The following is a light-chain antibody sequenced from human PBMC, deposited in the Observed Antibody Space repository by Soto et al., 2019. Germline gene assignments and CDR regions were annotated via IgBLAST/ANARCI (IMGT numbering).Light chain of an antibody. CDR3: SSYTSSSTPWV. Sequence: QSVLTQPASVSGSPGQSITISCTGTSSDVGGYNYVSWYQRHPGKAPKLMIYDVSNRPSGVSNRFSGSKSGNTASLTISGLQAEDEADYYCSSYTSSSTPWVFGTGTKVTVL. CDR1: SSDVGGYNY. V-gene: IGLV2-14*01. J-gene: IGLJ1*01. CDR2: DVS.